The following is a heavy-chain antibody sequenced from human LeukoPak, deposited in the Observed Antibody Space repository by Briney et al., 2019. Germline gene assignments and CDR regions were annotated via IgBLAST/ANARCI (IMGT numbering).Heavy chain of an antibody. CDR2: ISSSGSTI. V-gene: IGHV3-11*04. D-gene: IGHD2-2*01. CDR1: GFTFSDYY. CDR3: ASRLNRGYCSSTSCPPGPIHDY. J-gene: IGHJ4*02. Sequence: GGSLRLSCAASGFTFSDYYMSWIRQAPGKGLEWVSYISSSGSTIYYADSVKGRFTISRDNAKNSLYLQMNSLRAEDTAVYYCASRLNRGYCSSTSCPPGPIHDYWGQGTLVTVSS.